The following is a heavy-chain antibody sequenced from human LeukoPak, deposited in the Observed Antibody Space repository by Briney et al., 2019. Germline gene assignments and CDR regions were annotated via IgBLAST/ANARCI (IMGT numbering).Heavy chain of an antibody. D-gene: IGHD3-22*01. CDR3: AKDSGSSGYSDY. CDR2: ISWNSGSI. J-gene: IGHJ4*02. CDR1: GFTFDDYA. Sequence: GGSLRLSCAASGFTFDDYAMHWVRQAPGKGLEWVSGISWNSGSIGYADSVKGRSTISRDNAKNSLYLQMNSLRAEDTALYSCAKDSGSSGYSDYWGQGTLVTVSS. V-gene: IGHV3-9*01.